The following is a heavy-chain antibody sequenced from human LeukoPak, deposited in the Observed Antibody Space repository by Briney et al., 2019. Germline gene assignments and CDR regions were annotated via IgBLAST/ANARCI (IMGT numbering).Heavy chain of an antibody. J-gene: IGHJ4*02. CDR3: ARLREYSSSPGDY. Sequence: PSETLSLTCAVYGGSFSGYYWSWIRQPPGKGLEWIGEINHSGSTNYNPSLKSRVTISVDTSKNQFSLKLSSVTAADTAVYYCARLREYSSSPGDYWGQGTLVTVSS. V-gene: IGHV4-34*01. CDR1: GGSFSGYY. CDR2: INHSGST. D-gene: IGHD6-6*01.